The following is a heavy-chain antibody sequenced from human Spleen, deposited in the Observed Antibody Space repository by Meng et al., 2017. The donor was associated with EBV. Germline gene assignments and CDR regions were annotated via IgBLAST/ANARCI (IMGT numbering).Heavy chain of an antibody. D-gene: IGHD3-9*01. J-gene: IGHJ4*02. V-gene: IGHV4-39*07. CDR3: ARDLGNILTGRKGVYDY. Sequence: GSGTGRVTPSEPLALTCPVSGGSTSSSNYYWGGIRQSPGKGLEWIGSCSHSGTSFYNPSLKSRVTTSLDTSKNQFSLNLRSVTAADTAVYFCARDLGNILTGRKGVYDYWGQGTLVTVSS. CDR1: GGSTSSSNYY. CDR2: CSHSGTS.